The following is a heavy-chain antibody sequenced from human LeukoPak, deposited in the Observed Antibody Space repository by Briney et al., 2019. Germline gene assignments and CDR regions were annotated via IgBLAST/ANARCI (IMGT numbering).Heavy chain of an antibody. D-gene: IGHD2-15*01. Sequence: SQTLSLTCTVSGGSISSGGYYWSWIRRPPGKGLEWIGYIYYSGSTYYNPSLKSRVTISVDTSKNQFSLKLSSVTAADTAVYYCARDPQKARYCSGGSCYPPGYYGMDVWGQGTTVTVSS. J-gene: IGHJ6*02. CDR1: GGSISSGGYY. CDR2: IYYSGST. CDR3: ARDPQKARYCSGGSCYPPGYYGMDV. V-gene: IGHV4-31*03.